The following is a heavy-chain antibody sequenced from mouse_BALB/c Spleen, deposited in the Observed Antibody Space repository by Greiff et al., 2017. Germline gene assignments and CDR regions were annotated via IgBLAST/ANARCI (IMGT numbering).Heavy chain of an antibody. D-gene: IGHD2-1*01. CDR3: ARGRDYGNYDY. CDR1: GYAFTNYL. J-gene: IGHJ2*01. Sequence: VQLQQSGAELVRPGTSVKVSCKASGYAFTNYLIEWVKQRPGQGLEWIGVINPGSGGTNYNEKFKGKATLTADKSSSTAYMQLSSLTSDDSAVYFCARGRDYGNYDYWGQGTTLTVSS. CDR2: INPGSGGT. V-gene: IGHV1-54*01.